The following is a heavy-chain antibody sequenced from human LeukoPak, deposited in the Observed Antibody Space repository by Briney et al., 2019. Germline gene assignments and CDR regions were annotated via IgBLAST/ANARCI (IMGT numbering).Heavy chain of an antibody. D-gene: IGHD6-13*01. CDR1: GGSFSGYY. Sequence: SETLSLTCAVYGGSFSGYYWSWIRQPPGKGLEWIGEINHSGSTNYNPSLKSRATISVDTSKNQFSLKLSSVTAADTAVYYCARGRIAAAGPGLDYWGQGTLVTVSS. CDR3: ARGRIAAAGPGLDY. V-gene: IGHV4-34*01. J-gene: IGHJ4*02. CDR2: INHSGST.